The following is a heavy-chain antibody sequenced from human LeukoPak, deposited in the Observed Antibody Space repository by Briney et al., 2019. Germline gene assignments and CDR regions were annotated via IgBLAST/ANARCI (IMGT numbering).Heavy chain of an antibody. CDR1: GGSISSGSYY. J-gene: IGHJ4*02. CDR3: ARHPGTYYFDY. Sequence: TSQTLSLTCTVSGGSISSGSYYWSWIRQPAGQGLEYIGRMYTSGSTNYDPSLKSRVTISVDTSKNQFSLKLSSVTAADTAVYYCARHPGTYYFDYWGQGTLVTVSS. V-gene: IGHV4-61*02. CDR2: MYTSGST. D-gene: IGHD1-1*01.